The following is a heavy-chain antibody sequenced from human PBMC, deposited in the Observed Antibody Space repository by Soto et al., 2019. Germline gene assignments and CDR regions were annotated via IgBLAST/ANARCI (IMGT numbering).Heavy chain of an antibody. CDR2: ISSSSSTI. CDR3: ARDGRTGAFDF. Sequence: EVQLVESGGGLVQPGGSLRLSCAASGFTFSSYSMNWVRQAPGKGLEWVSYISSSSSTIYYADSVKGRFTISRDNAKNSLYLQMDSLRAEDTAVYYCARDGRTGAFDFWGHGTMVTVSS. J-gene: IGHJ3*01. CDR1: GFTFSSYS. V-gene: IGHV3-48*01. D-gene: IGHD4-17*01.